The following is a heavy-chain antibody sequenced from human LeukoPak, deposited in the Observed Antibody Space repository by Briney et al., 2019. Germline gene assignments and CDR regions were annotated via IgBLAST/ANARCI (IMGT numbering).Heavy chain of an antibody. CDR3: ARGDLQQLTSYYFDY. CDR1: GGSISSGGYY. Sequence: SETLSLTCTVSGGSISSGGYYWSWIRQHPGKGLEWIGYIYYSGSTYYNPSPKSRVTISVDTSKNQFSLKLSSVTAADTAVHYCARGDLQQLTSYYFDYWGQGTLVTVSS. D-gene: IGHD6-13*01. V-gene: IGHV4-31*03. CDR2: IYYSGST. J-gene: IGHJ4*02.